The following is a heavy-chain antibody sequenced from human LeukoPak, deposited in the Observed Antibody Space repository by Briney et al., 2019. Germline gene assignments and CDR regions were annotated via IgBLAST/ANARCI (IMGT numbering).Heavy chain of an antibody. Sequence: GESLKISCKGSGYSFTSYWIGWVRQMPGKGLEWMGIIYSPSFQGQVTISADKSISTAYLQWSSLKASDTAMYYCARPGVSGAAANDAFDIWGQGTMVTVSS. V-gene: IGHV5-51*01. CDR2: I. CDR3: ARPGVSGAAANDAFDI. CDR1: GYSFTSYW. D-gene: IGHD6-13*01. J-gene: IGHJ3*02.